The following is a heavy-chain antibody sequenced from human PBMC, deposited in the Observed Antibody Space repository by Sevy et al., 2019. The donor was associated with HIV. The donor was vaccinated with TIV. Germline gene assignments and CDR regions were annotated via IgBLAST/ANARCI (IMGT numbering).Heavy chain of an antibody. Sequence: GGCLRLSCAASGFTFSSYEMNWVRQAPGKGLEWVSYISSSGSTIYYADSVKGRFTISRDNAKNSLYLQMNSLRAEDTAVYYCARDLSGYYYYYGMDVWGQGTTVTVSS. V-gene: IGHV3-48*03. J-gene: IGHJ6*02. CDR1: GFTFSSYE. CDR2: ISSSGSTI. CDR3: ARDLSGYYYYYGMDV. D-gene: IGHD1-26*01.